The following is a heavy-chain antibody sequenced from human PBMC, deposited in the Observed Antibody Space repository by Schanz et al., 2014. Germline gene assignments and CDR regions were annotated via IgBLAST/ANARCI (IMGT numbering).Heavy chain of an antibody. CDR1: GFGFSSYS. CDR3: AKSQGSSFDS. V-gene: IGHV3-23*04. Sequence: EVQLVESGGGLIQPGGSLRLSCAASGFGFSSYSMNWVRQAPGKGLEWVSAISGSGGSTYYADSVKGRFTISRDNSKNTLYLQMNSLRAEDTAVYYCAKSQGSSFDSWGQGTLVTVSS. CDR2: ISGSGGST. J-gene: IGHJ4*02. D-gene: IGHD6-13*01.